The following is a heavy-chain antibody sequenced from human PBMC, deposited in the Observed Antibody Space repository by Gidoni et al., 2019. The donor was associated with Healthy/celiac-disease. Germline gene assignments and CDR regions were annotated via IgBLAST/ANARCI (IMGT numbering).Heavy chain of an antibody. CDR2: MSWNSGSI. J-gene: IGHJ4*02. CDR1: GFTFDDYA. V-gene: IGHV3-9*01. Sequence: EVQLVESGGGLVQPGRSLRLSCAASGFTFDDYAMHLVRQAPGKGLEWVSGMSWNSGSIGYADSVKGRFTISRDNAKNSLYLQMNSLRAEDTALYYCAKGGTTVTTVRDEARWDYFDYWGQGTLVTVSS. CDR3: AKGGTTVTTVRDEARWDYFDY. D-gene: IGHD4-17*01.